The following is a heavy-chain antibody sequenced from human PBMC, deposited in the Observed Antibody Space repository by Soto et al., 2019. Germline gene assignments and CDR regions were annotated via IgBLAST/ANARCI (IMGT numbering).Heavy chain of an antibody. CDR1: GGSISSSSYY. CDR3: ASPKIAFYNWFDP. V-gene: IGHV4-39*01. J-gene: IGHJ5*02. D-gene: IGHD3-3*02. Sequence: SDTLSLTCTVSGGSISSSSYYWGWIRQPPGKGLEWIGSIYYSGSTYYNPSLKSRATISVDTSKNQFSLKLSSVTAADTAVYYCASPKIAFYNWFDPWGQGTLVTVS. CDR2: IYYSGST.